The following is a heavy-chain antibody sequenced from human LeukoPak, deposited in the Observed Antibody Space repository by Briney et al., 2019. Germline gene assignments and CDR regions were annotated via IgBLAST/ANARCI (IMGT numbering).Heavy chain of an antibody. CDR1: GGSFSGYY. V-gene: IGHV4-34*01. CDR3: ARGGYCSSTSWPDY. J-gene: IGHJ4*02. Sequence: SETLSLTCAVYGGSFSGYYWSWIRQPPGKGLEWIGEINHSGSTNYNPSLKSRVTISVDTSKNQFSLKLSSVTAADTAVYYCARGGYCSSTSWPDYWGQGTLVTVSS. CDR2: INHSGST. D-gene: IGHD2-2*01.